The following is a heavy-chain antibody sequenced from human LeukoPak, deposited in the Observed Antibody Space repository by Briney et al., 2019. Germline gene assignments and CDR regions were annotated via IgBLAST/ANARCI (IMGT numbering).Heavy chain of an antibody. Sequence: SETLSLTCTVSGGSVNSGTYYWGWIRQPPGKGLEWIAYIYDTGNTNYNPSLKSRATISLDTSKNQFSLKVNSMTAADTAVYFCVRLPGGRDWYFELWGRGTLVTVSS. CDR3: VRLPGGRDWYFEL. CDR1: GGSVNSGTYY. CDR2: IYDTGNT. D-gene: IGHD3-10*01. V-gene: IGHV4-61*01. J-gene: IGHJ2*01.